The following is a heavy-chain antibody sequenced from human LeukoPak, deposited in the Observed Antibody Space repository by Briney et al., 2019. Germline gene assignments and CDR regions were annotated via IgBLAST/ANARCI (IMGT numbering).Heavy chain of an antibody. CDR3: ARDLANTFDY. CDR2: ISYDGSNK. J-gene: IGHJ4*02. CDR1: GFTFSNYA. D-gene: IGHD1/OR15-1a*01. V-gene: IGHV3-30-3*01. Sequence: GGSLRLSCAASGFTFSNYAMHWVRQAPGKGLEWVAVISYDGSNKYYADSVKGRFTISRDNSKNTLYLQMNSQRAEDTAVFYCARDLANTFDYWGQGTLVTVSS.